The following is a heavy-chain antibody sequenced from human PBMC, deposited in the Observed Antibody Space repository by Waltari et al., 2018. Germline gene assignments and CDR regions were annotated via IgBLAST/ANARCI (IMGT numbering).Heavy chain of an antibody. V-gene: IGHV4-38-2*01. J-gene: IGHJ4*02. CDR2: IYHSGST. CDR1: GYSISSGYY. Sequence: QVQLQESGPGLVKPSETLSLTCAVSGYSISSGYYWGWIRQPPGKGLEWIGSIYHSGSTYYNPSLKSRVTISVDTSKNQFSLKLSSVTAADTAVYYCARVEQQLVRGFHFDYWCQGTLVTVSS. CDR3: ARVEQQLVRGFHFDY. D-gene: IGHD6-13*01.